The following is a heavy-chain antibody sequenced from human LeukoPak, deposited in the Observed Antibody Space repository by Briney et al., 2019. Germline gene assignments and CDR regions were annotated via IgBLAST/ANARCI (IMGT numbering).Heavy chain of an antibody. CDR1: VDSISSSSYY. Sequence: SETLSLTCSVSVDSISSSSYYWGWIRQPPGKGLEWIGSIYYTGYTYYSPSLKSRVAIFIDTSKNQFPLKLSSVTAADTAVYYCARTRIAVAGDFEHWGQGTLVTVSS. CDR3: ARTRIAVAGDFEH. CDR2: IYYTGYT. V-gene: IGHV4-39*01. D-gene: IGHD6-19*01. J-gene: IGHJ1*01.